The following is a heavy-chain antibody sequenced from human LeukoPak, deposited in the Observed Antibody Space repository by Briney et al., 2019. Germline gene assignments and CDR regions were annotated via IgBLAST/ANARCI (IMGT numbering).Heavy chain of an antibody. Sequence: SETLSLTCTVSGGPISRYYWSWIRQPPGKGLEWIGYIHYSGSTNYNPSLESRVTISVDTSKNQCSLNLSSVTAADTAVYYGAIALQPLGVDYWGQGTLVTVSS. CDR3: AIALQPLGVDY. CDR1: GGPISRYY. V-gene: IGHV4-59*13. D-gene: IGHD3-16*01. CDR2: IHYSGST. J-gene: IGHJ4*02.